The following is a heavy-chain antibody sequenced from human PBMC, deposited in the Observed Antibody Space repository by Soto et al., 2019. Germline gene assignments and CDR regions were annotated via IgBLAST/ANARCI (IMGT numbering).Heavy chain of an antibody. Sequence: DSVKVSCKASGYTCTSYDINCVRRAAGQWIEGMGWMNPNSGNTGYAQKFQGRVTTTRNTSISTAYMELSSLRSEDTDVYYCACVVPGVMDSPDYYYGMDDWGQGTTVTVS. J-gene: IGHJ6*02. CDR1: GYTCTSYD. V-gene: IGHV1-8*01. CDR3: ACVVPGVMDSPDYYYGMDD. D-gene: IGHD3-10*01. CDR2: MNPNSGNT.